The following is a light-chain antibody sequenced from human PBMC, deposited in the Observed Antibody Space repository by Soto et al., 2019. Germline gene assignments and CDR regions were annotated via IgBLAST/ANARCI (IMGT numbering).Light chain of an antibody. Sequence: DIQMTQSPSSLSASVGDRVTITCQASQDISNYLNWYQQKPGKAPKLLIYDASNLETGVPSRFSGSESGTDFTFPISSLQPEDIATYYCQPYDNPMYTFGQGTKLEIK. CDR1: QDISNY. CDR2: DAS. CDR3: QPYDNPMYT. V-gene: IGKV1-33*01. J-gene: IGKJ2*01.